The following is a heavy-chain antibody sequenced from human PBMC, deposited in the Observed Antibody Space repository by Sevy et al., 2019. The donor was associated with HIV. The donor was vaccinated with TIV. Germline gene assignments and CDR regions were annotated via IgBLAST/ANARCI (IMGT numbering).Heavy chain of an antibody. CDR3: VRGVRYYDFWSGYPWFDP. D-gene: IGHD3-3*01. CDR2: IYYSGST. J-gene: IGHJ5*02. CDR1: GGSISSYY. Sequence: SETLSLTCTVSGGSISSYYWSWIRQPPGKGLEWVGYIYYSGSTNYNPSLKSRVTISVDTSKNQSSLKLGSVTAADTAVYYCVRGVRYYDFWSGYPWFDPWGQGTLVTVSS. V-gene: IGHV4-59*01.